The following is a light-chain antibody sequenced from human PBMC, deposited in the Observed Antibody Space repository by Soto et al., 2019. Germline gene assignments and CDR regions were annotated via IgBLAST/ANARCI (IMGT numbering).Light chain of an antibody. Sequence: DIQMTQSPSTLSGSVGDRVTITCRASQTISSWLAWYQQKPGKAPKLLIYAASTLQSGVPPRFGGSGSGTDFTLTVSSLQPEDFATYYCQQLIAYPITFGQGTRLEI. CDR2: AAS. J-gene: IGKJ5*01. CDR3: QQLIAYPIT. V-gene: IGKV1-5*01. CDR1: QTISSW.